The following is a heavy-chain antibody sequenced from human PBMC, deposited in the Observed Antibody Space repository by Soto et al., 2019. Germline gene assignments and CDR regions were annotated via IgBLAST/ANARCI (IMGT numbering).Heavy chain of an antibody. CDR1: GGAFSSYT. V-gene: IGHV1-69*08. Sequence: QVQLVQSGAEVKKPGSSVKVSCKASGGAFSSYTISWVRQAPGQGLEWMGRIIPILGIANYAQKFQGRVTITADKSTSTAYMELSSLRSEDTAVYYCARDHPIAAAGTYYWGQGTLVTVSS. J-gene: IGHJ4*02. CDR2: IIPILGIA. CDR3: ARDHPIAAAGTYY. D-gene: IGHD6-13*01.